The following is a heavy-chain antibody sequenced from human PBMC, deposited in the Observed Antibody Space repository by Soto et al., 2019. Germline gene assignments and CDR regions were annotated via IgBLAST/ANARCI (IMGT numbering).Heavy chain of an antibody. CDR2: THYSGDT. Sequence: SETLSLTCTVSGGPFTNGGYYWSWIRQEPGKGLEWIGYTHYSGDTSYNPSLRSRVTISTDTSKTQFSLRLRSVTSADTAVYYCARGDSQVSSVFDYWGQGMLVTVSS. J-gene: IGHJ4*02. D-gene: IGHD3-16*01. V-gene: IGHV4-31*03. CDR3: ARGDSQVSSVFDY. CDR1: GGPFTNGGYY.